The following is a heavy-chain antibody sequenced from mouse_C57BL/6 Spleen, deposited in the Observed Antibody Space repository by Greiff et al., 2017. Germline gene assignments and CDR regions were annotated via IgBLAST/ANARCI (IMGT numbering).Heavy chain of an antibody. V-gene: IGHV1-42*01. CDR2: INPSTGGT. CDR3: ARGYYGSSPWFAY. J-gene: IGHJ3*01. Sequence: EVTLVESGPELVKPGASVKISCKASGYSFTGYYMNWVKQSPEKSLEWIGEINPSTGGTTYNQKFKAKATLTVDKSSSTAYMQLKSLTSEDSAVYYCARGYYGSSPWFAYWGQGTLVTVSA. D-gene: IGHD1-1*01. CDR1: GYSFTGYY.